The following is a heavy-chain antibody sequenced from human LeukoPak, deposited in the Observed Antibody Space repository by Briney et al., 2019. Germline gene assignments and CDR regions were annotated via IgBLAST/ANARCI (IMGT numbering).Heavy chain of an antibody. Sequence: GGPLRLSCAASGFSFSSYWMNWVRQAPGKGLEWVANMKQDGSEKNYVDSVKGRFTISRDNAKNSLYLQMNSLRAEDTAVYYCARAPYNYYYYYMDVWGKGTTVTISS. CDR1: GFSFSSYW. CDR3: ARAPYNYYYYYMDV. V-gene: IGHV3-7*01. D-gene: IGHD1-14*01. CDR2: MKQDGSEK. J-gene: IGHJ6*03.